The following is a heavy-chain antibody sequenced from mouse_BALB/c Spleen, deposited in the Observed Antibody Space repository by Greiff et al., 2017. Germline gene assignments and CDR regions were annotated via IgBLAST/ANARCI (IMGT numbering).Heavy chain of an antibody. D-gene: IGHD1-1*01. CDR1: GFTFSSYA. CDR2: INSNGGST. J-gene: IGHJ2*01. Sequence: EVQLVESGGGLVKPGGSLKLSCAASGFTFSSYAMSWVRQSPEKRLELVATINSNGGSTYYPDSVKGRFTISRDNAKNTLYLQMSSLKSEDTAMYYCARDGYYYGSSSYYFDYWGQGTTLTVSS. CDR3: ARDGYYYGSSSYYFDY. V-gene: IGHV5-6-3*01.